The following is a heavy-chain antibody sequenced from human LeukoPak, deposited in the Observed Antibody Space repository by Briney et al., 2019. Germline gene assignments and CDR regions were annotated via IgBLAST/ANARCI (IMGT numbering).Heavy chain of an antibody. Sequence: ASVKVSCKASGYTFTSYYMHWVRQAPGQGLEWMGWISVYNGNTNYAQKLQGRLTLTTDTSTSSAYMELRSLRSDDTAIYHCARDRSGPFDSWGQGTLVTVSS. D-gene: IGHD3-10*01. CDR2: ISVYNGNT. CDR1: GYTFTSYY. J-gene: IGHJ4*02. V-gene: IGHV1-18*04. CDR3: ARDRSGPFDS.